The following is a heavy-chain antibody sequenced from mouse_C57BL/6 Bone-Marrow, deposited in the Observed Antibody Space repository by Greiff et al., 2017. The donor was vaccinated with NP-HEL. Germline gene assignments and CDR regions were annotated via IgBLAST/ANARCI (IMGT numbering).Heavy chain of an antibody. CDR1: GFTFSSYG. J-gene: IGHJ3*01. Sequence: EVQGVESGGDLVKPGGSLKLSCAASGFTFSSYGMSWVRQTPDKRLEWVATISSGGSYTYYPDSVKGRFTISRDNAKNTLYLQMSSLKSEDTAMYYCASPDGYYRFAYWGQGTLVTVSA. CDR2: ISSGGSYT. CDR3: ASPDGYYRFAY. V-gene: IGHV5-6*01. D-gene: IGHD2-3*01.